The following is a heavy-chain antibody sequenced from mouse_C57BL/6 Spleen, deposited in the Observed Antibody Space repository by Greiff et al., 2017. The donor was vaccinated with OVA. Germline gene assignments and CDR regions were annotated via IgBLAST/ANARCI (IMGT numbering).Heavy chain of an antibody. V-gene: IGHV1-52*01. J-gene: IGHJ2*01. CDR2: IDPSDSET. D-gene: IGHD1-1*01. Sequence: QVQLKQSGAELVRPGSSVKLSCKASGYTFTSYWMHWVKQRPIQGLEWIGNIDPSDSETHYNQKFKDKATLTVDKSSSTAYMQLSSLTSEDSAVYYCARGTTGDYWGQGTTLTVSS. CDR1: GYTFTSYW. CDR3: ARGTTGDY.